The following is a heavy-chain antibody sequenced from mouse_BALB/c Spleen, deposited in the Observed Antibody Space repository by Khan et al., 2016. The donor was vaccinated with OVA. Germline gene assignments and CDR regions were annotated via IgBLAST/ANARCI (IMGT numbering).Heavy chain of an antibody. J-gene: IGHJ3*01. V-gene: IGHV14-3*02. CDR1: GFNIKDTY. Sequence: VQLQQSGAEFVKPGASVKLSCTASGFNIKDTYIHWVKQRPEQGLEWIGRIDPTNGYTKFDPKFQGKATITADTSSNTAYLHLNSLTSEDTAVYYCARITYYDGSYWGKGTLVTVSA. D-gene: IGHD2-4*01. CDR3: ARITYYDGSY. CDR2: IDPTNGYT.